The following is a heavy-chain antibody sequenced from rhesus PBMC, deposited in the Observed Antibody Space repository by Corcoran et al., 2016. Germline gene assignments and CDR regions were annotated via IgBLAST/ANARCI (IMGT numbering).Heavy chain of an antibody. V-gene: IGHV4S7*01. D-gene: IGHD4-23*01. CDR1: GGSISSGYG. J-gene: IGHJ4*01. CDR3: ARNSYSNQMYYFDY. CDR2: IYGSSGNT. Sequence: QVQLQESGPGLVKPSETLSLTCAVSGGSISSGYGWSWIRQPTGKGLEWIGYIYGSSGNTYYNASQKSRVTIPKDTSKNQFSLKLSSVTAADTAVYYCARNSYSNQMYYFDYWGQGVLVTVSS.